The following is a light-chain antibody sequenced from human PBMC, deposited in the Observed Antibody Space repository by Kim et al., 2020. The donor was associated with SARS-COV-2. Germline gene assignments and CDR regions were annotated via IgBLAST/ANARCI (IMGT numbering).Light chain of an antibody. V-gene: IGLV1-47*01. CDR2: RNN. Sequence: QRVTVSCSGSSYNIGSNYVCWYQQPPGPAPILLIYRNNQRPSGVPDRFSGSKSGTSASLAISGLRAEDEADYYCAAWDGSLSGYVFGAGTKVTVL. CDR1: SYNIGSNY. J-gene: IGLJ1*01. CDR3: AAWDGSLSGYV.